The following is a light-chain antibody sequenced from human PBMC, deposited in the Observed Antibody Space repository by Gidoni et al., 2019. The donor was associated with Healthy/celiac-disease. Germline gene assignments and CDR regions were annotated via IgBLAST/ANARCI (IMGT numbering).Light chain of an antibody. CDR1: KSVSSY. CDR2: DAS. V-gene: IGKV3-11*01. Sequence: DIVLTQSPATLSLSPGERATLSCRASKSVSSYLAWYQQKPGQAPRLLIYDASNRATGIPARFSGSGSGTDFTLTISSLEPEDFAVYYCQQRSNGWTCGQGTKVEIK. J-gene: IGKJ1*01. CDR3: QQRSNGWT.